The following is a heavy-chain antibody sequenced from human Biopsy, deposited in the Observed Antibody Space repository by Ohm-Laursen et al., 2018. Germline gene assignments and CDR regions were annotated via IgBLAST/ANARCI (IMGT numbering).Heavy chain of an antibody. CDR2: IWYDGSIE. V-gene: IGHV3-33*01. CDR3: ARRIPLYGMDV. D-gene: IGHD2-2*02. J-gene: IGHJ6*02. CDR1: GFTFNKHA. Sequence: SLRLSCAASGFTFNKHAMNWVRQAPGKGLEWVAVIWYDGSIEYYVDSVKGRFTISRDNYKNILYLQMNSLRVDDTAVYYCARRIPLYGMDVWGQGTTVTVSS.